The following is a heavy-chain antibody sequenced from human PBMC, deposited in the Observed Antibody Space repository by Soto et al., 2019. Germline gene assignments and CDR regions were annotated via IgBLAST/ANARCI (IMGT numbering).Heavy chain of an antibody. CDR2: IYYSGST. V-gene: IGHV4-59*01. CDR3: ARGRGYSYGSPAFDI. Sequence: PSETLSLTCAVSGGSFSGYYWSWIRQPPGKGLEWIGYIYYSGSTNYNPSLKSRVTISVDTSKNQFSLKLSSVTAADTAVYYCARGRGYSYGSPAFDIWGQGTMVTVSS. J-gene: IGHJ3*02. CDR1: GGSFSGYY. D-gene: IGHD5-18*01.